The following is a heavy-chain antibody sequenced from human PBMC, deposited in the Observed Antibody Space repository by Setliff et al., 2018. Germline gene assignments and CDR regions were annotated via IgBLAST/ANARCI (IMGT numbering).Heavy chain of an antibody. V-gene: IGHV4-61*09. J-gene: IGHJ4*02. D-gene: IGHD3-10*01. Sequence: SATLSLTCTVSGGSISSGSNYWSWIRQPAGRGLEWIGHIDPSGNTNYHPSLKSRVTISGDTSKNQFSLKLTSVTAADTAVYFCAGSLGSGSYYNSRPFYSDYWGQGTLVTVS. CDR2: IDPSGNT. CDR1: GGSISSGSNY. CDR3: AGSLGSGSYYNSRPFYSDY.